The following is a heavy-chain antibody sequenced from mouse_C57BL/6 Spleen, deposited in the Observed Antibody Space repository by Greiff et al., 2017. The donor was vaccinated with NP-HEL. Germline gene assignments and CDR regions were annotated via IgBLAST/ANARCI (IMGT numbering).Heavy chain of an antibody. D-gene: IGHD2-1*01. CDR3: ARPNYYGNYNYAMDY. V-gene: IGHV1-72*01. CDR2: IDPNSGGT. Sequence: QVQLKQPGAELVKPGASVKLSCKASGYTFTSYWMHWVKQRPGRGLEWIGRIDPNSGGTKYNEKFKSKATLTVDKPSSTAYMQLSSLTSEDSAVYYCARPNYYGNYNYAMDYWGQGTSVTVSS. CDR1: GYTFTSYW. J-gene: IGHJ4*01.